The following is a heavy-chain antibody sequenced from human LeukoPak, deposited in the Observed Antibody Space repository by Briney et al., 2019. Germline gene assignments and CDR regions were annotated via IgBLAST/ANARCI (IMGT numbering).Heavy chain of an antibody. D-gene: IGHD5-18*01. J-gene: IGHJ4*02. Sequence: SVTVSCKASGFTFTSSVMQWVRQARGQRLEWIGWIVVGSGTTNYAQKFQERVPITRDMSTSTAYMELSSLRSEDTAVYYCAALEVPLVDTAMVEPQLDYWGQGTLVTVSS. CDR1: GFTFTSSV. CDR3: AALEVPLVDTAMVEPQLDY. CDR2: IVVGSGTT. V-gene: IGHV1-58*02.